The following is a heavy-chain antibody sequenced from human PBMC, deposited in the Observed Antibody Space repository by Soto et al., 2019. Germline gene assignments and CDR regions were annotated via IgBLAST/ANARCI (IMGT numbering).Heavy chain of an antibody. Sequence: QHGGSLRLCCAASGFTFSGYSMNWVRQAPGKGLEWVSYISSSSSTIYYADSVKGRFTISRDNAKNSLYLQMNSLRDEDTAVYYCARGFLMITSNYFDYSGQGTLVTVSS. J-gene: IGHJ4*02. CDR3: ARGFLMITSNYFDY. CDR2: ISSSSSTI. D-gene: IGHD3-16*01. CDR1: GFTFSGYS. V-gene: IGHV3-48*02.